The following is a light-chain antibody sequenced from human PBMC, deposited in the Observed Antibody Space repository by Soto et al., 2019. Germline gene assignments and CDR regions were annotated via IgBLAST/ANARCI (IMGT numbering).Light chain of an antibody. CDR1: QSVSGW. CDR2: DAS. Sequence: DIQMTQSPSTLSASVGDTVTVTCRASQSVSGWLAWYQQKPGEAPKLLIYDASALPRGVPSRFSGSGSGTKSPLTIAGLQPDVFAIYYCQQYETFSGTFGPGTKVEI. J-gene: IGKJ1*01. CDR3: QQYETFSGT. V-gene: IGKV1-5*01.